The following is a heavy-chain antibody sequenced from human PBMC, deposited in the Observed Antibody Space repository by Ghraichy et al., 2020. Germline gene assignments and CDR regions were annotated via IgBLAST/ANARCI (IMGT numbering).Heavy chain of an antibody. Sequence: ESLNISCTVSGGPIKNYYWSWIRQPPGKGLEWIGYIYYNGSTNYNPSLKSRVTISVETSKNQFSLKLTSVTAADTAVYYCARASRDLWFGEPYPFDYWGQGTLVTVSS. CDR3: ARASRDLWFGEPYPFDY. V-gene: IGHV4-59*01. J-gene: IGHJ4*02. CDR1: GGPIKNYY. D-gene: IGHD3-10*01. CDR2: IYYNGST.